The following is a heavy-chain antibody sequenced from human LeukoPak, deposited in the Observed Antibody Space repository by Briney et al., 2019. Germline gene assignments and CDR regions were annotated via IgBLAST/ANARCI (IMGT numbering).Heavy chain of an antibody. CDR3: ARDRSKYYDILTGYYSWFDP. V-gene: IGHV1-69*13. J-gene: IGHJ5*02. CDR1: GYTLTELS. D-gene: IGHD3-9*01. CDR2: IIPIFGTA. Sequence: GASVKVSCKVSGYTLTELSMHWVRQAPGKGLEWMGGIIPIFGTANYAQKFQGRVTITADESTSTAYMELSSLRSEDTAVYYCARDRSKYYDILTGYYSWFDPWGQGTLVTVSS.